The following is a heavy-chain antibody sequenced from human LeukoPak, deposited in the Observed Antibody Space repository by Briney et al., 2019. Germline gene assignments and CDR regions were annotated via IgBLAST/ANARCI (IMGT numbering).Heavy chain of an antibody. CDR1: GYSFASYW. V-gene: IGHV5-51*01. J-gene: IGHJ4*02. D-gene: IGHD3-10*01. Sequence: GESLKISCKGSGYSFASYWIDWVRQMPGKGLEWMGIIYPGDSDTRYSPSFQGQVTISADKSISTAYLQWSSLKASDTAMYYCARLANYYGSGSYYAPFDYWGQGTLVTVSS. CDR2: IYPGDSDT. CDR3: ARLANYYGSGSYYAPFDY.